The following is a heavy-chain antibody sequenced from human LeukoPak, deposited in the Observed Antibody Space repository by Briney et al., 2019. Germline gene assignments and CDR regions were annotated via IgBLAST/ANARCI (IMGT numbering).Heavy chain of an antibody. Sequence: SETLSLTCAVSGGSISSGGYSWSWIRQPPGKGLEWIGYIYHSGSTYYNPSLKSRVTISVDRSKNQFSLKLSSVTAADTAVYYCARVNYYDSSGYYYFDYWGQGTLVTVSS. J-gene: IGHJ4*02. CDR2: IYHSGST. CDR1: GGSISSGGYS. V-gene: IGHV4-30-2*01. D-gene: IGHD3-22*01. CDR3: ARVNYYDSSGYYYFDY.